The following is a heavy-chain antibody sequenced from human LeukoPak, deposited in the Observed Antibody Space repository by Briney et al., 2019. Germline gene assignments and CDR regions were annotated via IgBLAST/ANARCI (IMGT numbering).Heavy chain of an antibody. CDR3: ARERDGAQGGY. CDR2: INPNSGAT. V-gene: IGHV1-2*02. D-gene: IGHD4-17*01. Sequence: GASVKVSCKASGYNFIDYYIHWVRQAPGQGLEWMGWINPNSGATNYGQKFLGRVTMTRDTSIRTAYMELSTLTSDDTAVYYCARERDGAQGGYWGQGTLVTVSS. J-gene: IGHJ4*02. CDR1: GYNFIDYY.